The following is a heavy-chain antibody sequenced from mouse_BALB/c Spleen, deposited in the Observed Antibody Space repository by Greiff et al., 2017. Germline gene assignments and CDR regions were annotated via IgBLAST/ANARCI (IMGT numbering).Heavy chain of an antibody. CDR1: GFTFSSYA. CDR2: ISSGGSYT. CDR3: ARRGSPLDY. J-gene: IGHJ2*01. Sequence: EVMLVESGGGLVKPGGSLKLSCAASGFTFSSYAMSWVRQTPEKRLEWVATISSGGSYTYYPDSVKGRFTISRDNAKNTLYLQMSSLRSEDTAMYYCARRGSPLDYWGQGTTLTVSS. V-gene: IGHV5-9-1*01.